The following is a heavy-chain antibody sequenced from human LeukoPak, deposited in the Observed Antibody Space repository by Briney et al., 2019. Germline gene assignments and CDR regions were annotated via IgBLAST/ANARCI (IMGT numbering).Heavy chain of an antibody. D-gene: IGHD2-21*01. Sequence: PGGSLRLSCAASGFTFSGYAMSWVRQAPGKGLEWVSAISGSGGSTYYADSVKGRFTISRGNSKNTLYLQMNSLRAEDTAVYYCAKDGGLGDPDHRDYWGQGTLVTVSS. J-gene: IGHJ4*02. CDR1: GFTFSGYA. CDR2: ISGSGGST. V-gene: IGHV3-23*01. CDR3: AKDGGLGDPDHRDY.